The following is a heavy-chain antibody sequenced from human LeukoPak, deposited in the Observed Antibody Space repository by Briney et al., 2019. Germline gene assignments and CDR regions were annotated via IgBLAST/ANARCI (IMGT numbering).Heavy chain of an antibody. V-gene: IGHV4-59*01. D-gene: IGHD6-13*01. Sequence: SETLSLTCTVSGGSIGSYYWHWIRQPPGKGLECIGYIYFTGSTNYNPSLKSRVTISVDTSKNQFSLKLNSVTAADTAIYYCARSTYSSSQWDYWGQGTLVTVFS. J-gene: IGHJ4*02. CDR3: ARSTYSSSQWDY. CDR2: IYFTGST. CDR1: GGSIGSYY.